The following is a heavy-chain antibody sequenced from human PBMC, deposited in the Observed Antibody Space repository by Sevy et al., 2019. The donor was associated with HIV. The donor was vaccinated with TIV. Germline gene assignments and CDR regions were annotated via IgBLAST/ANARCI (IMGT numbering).Heavy chain of an antibody. V-gene: IGHV3-15*01. J-gene: IGHJ4*02. D-gene: IGHD3-22*01. CDR2: IKSKTDGGTT. CDR3: TTDSYYDSSGLDY. Sequence: GGSLRLSCAASGFTFSNAWMSWVRQAPGKGLEWVGRIKSKTDGGTTDYAAPMKGRFTISRDDSKNTLYLQMNSLKTEDTAVYYCTTDSYYDSSGLDYWGQGTLVTVSS. CDR1: GFTFSNAW.